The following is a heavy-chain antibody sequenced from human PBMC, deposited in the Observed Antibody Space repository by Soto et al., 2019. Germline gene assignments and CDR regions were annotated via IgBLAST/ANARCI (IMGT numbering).Heavy chain of an antibody. D-gene: IGHD2-8*01. CDR1: GFTFSSYA. CDR3: AKDRGGDIVLMGGAFDI. Sequence: GGSLRLSCAASGFTFSSYAMSWVRQAPGKGLEWVSAISGSGGSTYYADSVKGRLTISRDNSKNTLYLQMNSLRAEDTAVYYCAKDRGGDIVLMGGAFDIWGQGTMVTVSS. J-gene: IGHJ3*02. CDR2: ISGSGGST. V-gene: IGHV3-23*01.